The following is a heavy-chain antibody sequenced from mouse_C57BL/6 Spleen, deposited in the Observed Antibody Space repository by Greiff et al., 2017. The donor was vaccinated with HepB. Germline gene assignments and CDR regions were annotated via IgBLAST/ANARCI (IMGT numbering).Heavy chain of an antibody. D-gene: IGHD1-1*02. CDR1: GYAFTNYL. V-gene: IGHV1-54*01. J-gene: IGHJ2*01. CDR2: INPGSGGT. Sequence: VKLQESGAELVRPGTSVKVSCKASGYAFTNYLIEWVKQRPGQGLEWIGVINPGSGGTNYNEKFKGKATLTADKSSSTAYMQLSSLTSEDSAVYFCARRWAYYFDYWGQGTTLTVSS. CDR3: ARRWAYYFDY.